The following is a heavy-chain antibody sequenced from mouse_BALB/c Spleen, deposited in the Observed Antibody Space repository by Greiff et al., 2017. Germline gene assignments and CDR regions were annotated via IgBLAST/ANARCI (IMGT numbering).Heavy chain of an antibody. D-gene: IGHD2-2*01. CDR1: GFSLTSYG. CDR2: IWSGGST. Sequence: VQLQQSGPGLVQPSQSLSITCTVSGFSLTSYGVHWVRQSPGKGLEWLGVIWSGGSTDYNAALISRLSISKDNSKSQVFFKMNSLQANDTAIYYCARLYGYSFDYWGQGTTLTVSS. CDR3: ARLYGYSFDY. J-gene: IGHJ2*01. V-gene: IGHV2-2*02.